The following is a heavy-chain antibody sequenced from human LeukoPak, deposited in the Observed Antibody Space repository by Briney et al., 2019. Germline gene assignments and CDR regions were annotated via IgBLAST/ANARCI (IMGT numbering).Heavy chain of an antibody. J-gene: IGHJ6*03. CDR3: ARGVKGSGSYSHYYYYMDV. D-gene: IGHD3-10*01. Sequence: SETPSLTCTVSGGSISSSSYYWGWIRQPPGTGLEWIGSIYYSGSTYYNPSLKSRVTISVDTSKSQFSLKLSSVTAADTAVYYCARGVKGSGSYSHYYYYMDVWGKGTTVTVSS. CDR2: IYYSGST. V-gene: IGHV4-39*07. CDR1: GGSISSSSYY.